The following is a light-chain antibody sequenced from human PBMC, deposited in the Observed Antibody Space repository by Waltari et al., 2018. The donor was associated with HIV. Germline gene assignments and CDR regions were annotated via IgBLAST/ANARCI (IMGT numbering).Light chain of an antibody. CDR3: QQYNNWPQT. J-gene: IGKJ2*01. CDR2: GSS. Sequence: EKVMTQSPATLSVSPGERATLSCRASQTINNNLAWYQKKPGQAPQLLIYGSSTRAAGVPARFIGSGSGTEFTLTITSLQSEDLAIYYCQQYNNWPQTFGQGTKVEIK. CDR1: QTINNN. V-gene: IGKV3-15*01.